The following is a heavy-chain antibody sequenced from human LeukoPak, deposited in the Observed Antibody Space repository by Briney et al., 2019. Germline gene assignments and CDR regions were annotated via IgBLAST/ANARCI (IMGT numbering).Heavy chain of an antibody. Sequence: GGSLRLSCAASGFTFSSYSMNWVRQAPGKGLEWVSSISSSSSYIYYADSAKGRFTISRDNSKNTLYLQMNSLRAEDTAVYYCAKDSRYSSGWYLWIVNSSWFDPWGQGTLVTVSS. V-gene: IGHV3-21*01. CDR2: ISSSSSYI. CDR3: AKDSRYSSGWYLWIVNSSWFDP. D-gene: IGHD6-19*01. J-gene: IGHJ5*02. CDR1: GFTFSSYS.